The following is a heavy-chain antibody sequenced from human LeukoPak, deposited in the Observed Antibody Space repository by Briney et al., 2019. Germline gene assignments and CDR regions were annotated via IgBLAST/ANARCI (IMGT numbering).Heavy chain of an antibody. CDR2: MYYSGST. V-gene: IGHV4-30-4*01. CDR1: GGSISSGDYY. Sequence: KASQTLSLTCTVSGGSISSGDYYWSWIRQPPGKGLAWIAYMYYSGSTYYNPSLKSRVTMSADTSKNQLSLKLSSVTAADTAVYYCARLYYYDSRIDPWGQGILVTVSS. D-gene: IGHD3-22*01. J-gene: IGHJ5*02. CDR3: ARLYYYDSRIDP.